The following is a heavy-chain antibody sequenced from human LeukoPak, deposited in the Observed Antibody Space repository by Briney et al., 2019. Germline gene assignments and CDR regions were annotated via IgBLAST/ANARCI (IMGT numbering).Heavy chain of an antibody. CDR2: IKQDGSEK. J-gene: IGHJ4*02. Sequence: GGSLRLSCAASGFTFSTYWMTWVRQAPGKGLEWVANIKQDGSEKYFVDSVKGRFTISRDNANNSLYLQMNSLRAEDTAVYYCARQQIYVDTAMIDYFDFWGQGILVTVSS. D-gene: IGHD5-18*01. CDR1: GFTFSTYW. V-gene: IGHV3-7*03. CDR3: ARQQIYVDTAMIDYFDF.